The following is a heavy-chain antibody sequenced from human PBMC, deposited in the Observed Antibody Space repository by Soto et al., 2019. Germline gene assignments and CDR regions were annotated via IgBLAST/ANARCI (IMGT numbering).Heavy chain of an antibody. CDR3: ARDRDNSGSYSHY. Sequence: QVQLVQSGAEEKKPGSSVKVSCKTSGGTFSSYAISWVRQAPGQGLEWMGGIIPIFGTANYAQKFQSRVTITADESTGTASMELSSRRSEDAAVYYCARDRDNSGSYSHYWGQGTLVTGSS. CDR1: GGTFSSYA. CDR2: IIPIFGTA. J-gene: IGHJ4*02. D-gene: IGHD1-26*01. V-gene: IGHV1-69*01.